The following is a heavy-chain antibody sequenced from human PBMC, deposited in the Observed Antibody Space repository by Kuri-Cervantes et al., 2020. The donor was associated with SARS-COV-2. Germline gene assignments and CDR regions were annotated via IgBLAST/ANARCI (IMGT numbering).Heavy chain of an antibody. CDR3: ARVPYQALWFYYYYGMDV. CDR2: MNPNSGNT. CDR1: GYTFTSYD. Sequence: ASVKVSCKASGYTFTSYDINWVRQATGQGLEWMGWMNPNSGNTGYAQKFQGRVTMTRNTSISTAYMELSSLRSEDTAVYYCARVPYQALWFYYYYGMDVWGQGTTVTVSS. V-gene: IGHV1-8*01. D-gene: IGHD3-10*01. J-gene: IGHJ6*02.